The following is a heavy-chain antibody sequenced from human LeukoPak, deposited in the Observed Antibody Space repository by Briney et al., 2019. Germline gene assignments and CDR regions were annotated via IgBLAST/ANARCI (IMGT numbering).Heavy chain of an antibody. V-gene: IGHV3-7*03. D-gene: IGHD3-10*01. CDR2: IKQDGSEK. CDR3: ARDRYYGSGSYYYYYYGMDV. J-gene: IGHJ6*04. CDR1: GFTFSSYW. Sequence: GGSLRLSCAASGFTFSSYWMSWVRQAPGKGREWVANIKQDGSEKYYVDSVKGRFTISRDNAKNSLYLQMNSLRAEDTAVYYCARDRYYGSGSYYYYYYGMDVWGKGTTVTVSS.